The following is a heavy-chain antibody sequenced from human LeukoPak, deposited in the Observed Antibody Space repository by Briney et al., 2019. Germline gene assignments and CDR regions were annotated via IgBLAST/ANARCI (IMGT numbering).Heavy chain of an antibody. J-gene: IGHJ4*02. V-gene: IGHV4-59*01. CDR3: ARDPGIAGRPYYFDY. D-gene: IGHD6-6*01. Sequence: SETLSLTCTVSGGSISSYYWSWIRQPPGKGLEWIGYIYYSGSTNYNPSLKSRVTISVDTSKNQFSLKLSSVTAADTAVYYCARDPGIAGRPYYFDYWGQGTPVTVSS. CDR1: GGSISSYY. CDR2: IYYSGST.